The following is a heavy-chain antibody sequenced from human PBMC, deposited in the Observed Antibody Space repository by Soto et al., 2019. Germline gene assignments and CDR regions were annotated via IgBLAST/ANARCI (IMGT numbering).Heavy chain of an antibody. V-gene: IGHV3-21*01. CDR3: ARESEDLTSIFDY. Sequence: GGSLRLSCAASGFTFTRYSMNWVRQAPGKGLEWVSSISSTTNYIYYADSMKGRFTVSRDNAKNSVNLEMNSLSAEDTAVYYCARESEDLTSIFDYWGQGTLVTVSS. CDR1: GFTFTRYS. CDR2: ISSTTNYI. J-gene: IGHJ4*02.